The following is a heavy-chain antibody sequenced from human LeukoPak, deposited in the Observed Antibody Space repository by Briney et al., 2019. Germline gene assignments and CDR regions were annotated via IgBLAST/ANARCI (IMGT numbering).Heavy chain of an antibody. J-gene: IGHJ5*02. D-gene: IGHD1-1*01. CDR3: ARVQTGTTNWFDP. CDR1: GFTLSTYW. V-gene: IGHV3-7*04. Sequence: PGESLRLSCAASGFTLSTYWMSWVRQAPGKGLEWVANINRDGSGKYYVDSVRGRFTISRDNAKNSLYLQMNSLRAEDTAVYYCARVQTGTTNWFDPWGQGTLVTVPS. CDR2: INRDGSGK.